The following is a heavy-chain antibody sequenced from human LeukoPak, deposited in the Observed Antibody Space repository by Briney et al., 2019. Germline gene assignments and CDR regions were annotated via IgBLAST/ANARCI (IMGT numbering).Heavy chain of an antibody. CDR1: GFTFSSYE. D-gene: IGHD3-22*01. CDR2: ISSSGSTI. Sequence: PGGSLRLSCAASGFTFSSYEMNWVRQAPGKGLEWVSYISSSGSTIYYADSVKGRFTISRDNAKNSLYLQMNSLRAEDTAVYYCVEECRYDNGLFDYWGQGTLVTVSS. J-gene: IGHJ4*02. CDR3: VEECRYDNGLFDY. V-gene: IGHV3-48*03.